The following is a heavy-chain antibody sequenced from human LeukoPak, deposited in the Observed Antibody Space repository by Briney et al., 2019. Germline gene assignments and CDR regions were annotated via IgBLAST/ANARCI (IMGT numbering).Heavy chain of an antibody. CDR3: ARSALDVYHSSGFYST. J-gene: IGHJ4*02. CDR2: IHYSGST. CDR1: GGSITTYY. V-gene: IGHV4-59*08. Sequence: SETLSLTCTVSGGSITTYYWTWFRQPPGKGLEWIGYIHYSGSTNYNPSLKGRVTTSADSSKNQISLKLISVTAADTAVFYCARSALDVYHSSGFYSTWGQGTLVTVSS. D-gene: IGHD3-22*01.